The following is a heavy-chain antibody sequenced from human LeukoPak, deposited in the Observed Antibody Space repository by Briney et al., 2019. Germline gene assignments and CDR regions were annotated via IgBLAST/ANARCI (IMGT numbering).Heavy chain of an antibody. D-gene: IGHD1-26*01. V-gene: IGHV3-21*01. CDR1: GFTFSSYI. CDR2: ISSSNSYI. CDR3: ARDYLPIVGGYFGHFDY. Sequence: GGSLRLSCAASGFTFSSYIINWVRQAPGKGLEWVSSISSSNSYIYYADSVKGRFTISRDNAKNSLYLQMNSLRAEDTAVYYCARDYLPIVGGYFGHFDYWGQGTLVTVSS. J-gene: IGHJ4*02.